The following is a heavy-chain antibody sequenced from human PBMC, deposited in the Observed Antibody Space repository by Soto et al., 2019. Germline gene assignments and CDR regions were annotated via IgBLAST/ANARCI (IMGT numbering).Heavy chain of an antibody. CDR3: ARHAGSSPPYFDY. CDR2: IYYSGST. CDR1: GGSSGGYG. D-gene: IGHD6-6*01. J-gene: IGHJ4*02. Sequence: SEMLCLRKSVAGGSSGGYGGSWIRQPPGKGLEWIGYIYYSGSTNYNPSLKSRVTISVDTSKNQFSLKLSSVTAADTAVYYCARHAGSSPPYFDYWGQGTLVTVSS. V-gene: IGHV4-59*08.